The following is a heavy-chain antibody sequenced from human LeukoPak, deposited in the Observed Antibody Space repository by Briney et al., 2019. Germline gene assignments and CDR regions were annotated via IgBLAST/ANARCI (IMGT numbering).Heavy chain of an antibody. J-gene: IGHJ4*02. CDR1: GYTFTSYY. Sequence: GASVKVSCKASGYTFTSYYMHWVRQAPGQGLEWMGIINPSGGSTSYAQKFQGRITMTTDTSTSTAYMELRSLRSDDTAVYFCARALVVVTAIPDSWGQGTLVTVSS. CDR2: INPSGGST. D-gene: IGHD2-21*02. CDR3: ARALVVVTAIPDS. V-gene: IGHV1-46*01.